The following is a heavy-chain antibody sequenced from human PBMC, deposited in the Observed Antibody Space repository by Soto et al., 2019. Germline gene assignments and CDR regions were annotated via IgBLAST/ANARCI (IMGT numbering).Heavy chain of an antibody. CDR3: ARVPVRNTMTRSHWNKNAFDI. J-gene: IGHJ3*02. V-gene: IGHV1-8*01. Sequence: VASVKVSCKASGYTFTSYDINWVRQATGQGLEWMGWMNPNSGNTGYAQKFQGRVTMTRNTSISTAYMELSSLRSEDTAVYYCARVPVRNTMTRSHWNKNAFDIWGQGTMVTVSS. CDR2: MNPNSGNT. D-gene: IGHD3-22*01. CDR1: GYTFTSYD.